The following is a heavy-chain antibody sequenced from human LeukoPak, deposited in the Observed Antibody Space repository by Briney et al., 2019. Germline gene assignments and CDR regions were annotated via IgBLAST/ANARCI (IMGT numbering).Heavy chain of an antibody. CDR1: GFAFSSYA. CDR3: ASPSGSYTPDAFDI. J-gene: IGHJ3*02. CDR2: RSDDGSNK. D-gene: IGHD1-26*01. Sequence: GGSLRLSCAASGFAFSSYAMHWVRQAPGKGLEWVAVRSDDGSNKYYADSVKGRFTISRDDSKNKVYLQMNSLRAEDTAVYYCASPSGSYTPDAFDIWGQGTMVTVSS. V-gene: IGHV3-30*14.